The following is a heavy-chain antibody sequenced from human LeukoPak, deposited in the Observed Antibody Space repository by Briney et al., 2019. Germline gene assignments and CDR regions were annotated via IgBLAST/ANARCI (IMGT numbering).Heavy chain of an antibody. CDR2: IYYSGST. CDR1: GGSISSGGYY. J-gene: IGHJ3*02. CDR3: ARVLTGLAAAGTDAFDI. V-gene: IGHV4-31*03. D-gene: IGHD6-13*01. Sequence: SETLSLTCTVSGGSISSGGYYWSWIRQHPGKGLEWIGYIYYSGSTYYNPSLKSRVTISVDTSKNQFSLKLSSVTAADTAVYYCARVLTGLAAAGTDAFDIWGQGTMVTVSS.